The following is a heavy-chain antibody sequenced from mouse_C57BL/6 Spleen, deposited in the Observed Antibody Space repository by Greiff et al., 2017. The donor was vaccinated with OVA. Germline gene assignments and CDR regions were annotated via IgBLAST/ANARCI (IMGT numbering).Heavy chain of an antibody. J-gene: IGHJ2*01. V-gene: IGHV1-82*01. D-gene: IGHD3-2*02. Sequence: QVQLQQSGPELVKPGASVKISCKASGYAFSSSWMNWVKQRPGKGLEWIGRIYPGDGDTNYNGKFKGKATLTADKSSSTAYMQLSSLTSEDSAVYFCARWGQLRLLDYWGQGTTLTVSS. CDR1: GYAFSSSW. CDR3: ARWGQLRLLDY. CDR2: IYPGDGDT.